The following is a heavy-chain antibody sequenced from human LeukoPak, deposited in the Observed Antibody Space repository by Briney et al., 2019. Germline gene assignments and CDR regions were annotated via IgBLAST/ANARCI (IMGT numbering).Heavy chain of an antibody. CDR1: GGSFSGYY. V-gene: IGHV4-59*01. CDR3: AREPVYSYGYGVGAFDI. CDR2: IYYSGST. Sequence: PSETLSLTCAVYGGSFSGYYWSWIRQPPGKGLEWIGYIYYSGSTNYNPSLKSRVTISVDTSKNQFSLKLSSVTAADTAVYYCAREPVYSYGYGVGAFDIWGQGTMVTVSS. D-gene: IGHD5-18*01. J-gene: IGHJ3*02.